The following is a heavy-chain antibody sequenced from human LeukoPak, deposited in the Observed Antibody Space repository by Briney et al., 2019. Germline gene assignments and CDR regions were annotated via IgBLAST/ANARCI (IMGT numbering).Heavy chain of an antibody. CDR1: GGSISSGNYY. CDR2: IYYSGST. Sequence: PSETLSLTCTVSGGSISSGNYYWNWIRQPPGKGLEWVGSIYYSGSTYYNPSLKSRVTVSVATSKNQFSLKLSSVTATDTAVYYCARSGTYYRTFDFWGQGTLVTVSS. V-gene: IGHV4-39*01. D-gene: IGHD1-26*01. CDR3: ARSGTYYRTFDF. J-gene: IGHJ4*02.